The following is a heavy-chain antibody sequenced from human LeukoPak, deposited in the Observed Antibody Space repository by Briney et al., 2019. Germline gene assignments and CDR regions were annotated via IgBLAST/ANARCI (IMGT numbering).Heavy chain of an antibody. CDR1: GFTFSSYA. CDR3: ARDILAAAGFDY. CDR2: ISSSSSYI. D-gene: IGHD6-13*01. V-gene: IGHV3-21*01. J-gene: IGHJ4*02. Sequence: PRGSLRLSCAASGFTFSSYAMNWVRQAPGKGLEWVSSISSSSSYIYYADSVKGRFTISRDNAKNSLYLQMNSLRAEDTAVYYCARDILAAAGFDYWGQGTLVTASS.